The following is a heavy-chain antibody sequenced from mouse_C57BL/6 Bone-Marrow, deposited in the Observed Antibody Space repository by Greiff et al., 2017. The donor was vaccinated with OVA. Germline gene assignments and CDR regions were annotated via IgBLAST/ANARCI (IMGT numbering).Heavy chain of an antibody. CDR2: IWGVGST. Sequence: VNVVESGPGLVAPSQSLSITCTVSGFSLTSYGVDWVRQSPGKGLEWLGVIWGVGSTNYNSALKSRLSISKDNSKSQVFLKMNSLQTDDTAMYYCASGGIRYPYYFDYWGQGTTLTVSS. CDR3: ASGGIRYPYYFDY. D-gene: IGHD1-1*01. J-gene: IGHJ2*01. CDR1: GFSLTSYG. V-gene: IGHV2-6*01.